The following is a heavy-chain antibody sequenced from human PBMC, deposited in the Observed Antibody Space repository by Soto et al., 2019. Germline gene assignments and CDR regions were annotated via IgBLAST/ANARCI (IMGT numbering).Heavy chain of an antibody. D-gene: IGHD3-10*01. CDR1: GFTFNEAW. CDR2: IKTKPEGGTT. J-gene: IGHJ3*01. Sequence: GGSLRLSCAASGFTFNEAWMNWVRQAPGKGLEWVGRIKTKPEGGTTDYAAPVKGRFAISRDDSKNTVYLQMNSLKTEDTAVYFCTTDDISIFRPEGANTFDFWGQGTMVTVSS. CDR3: TTDDISIFRPEGANTFDF. V-gene: IGHV3-15*07.